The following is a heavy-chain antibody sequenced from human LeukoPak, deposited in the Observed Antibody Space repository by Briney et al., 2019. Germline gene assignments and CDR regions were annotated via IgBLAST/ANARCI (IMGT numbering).Heavy chain of an antibody. V-gene: IGHV3-21*04. CDR2: VSSSSTYI. CDR1: GFTLSSYS. D-gene: IGHD4-23*01. J-gene: IGHJ4*02. Sequence: GGSLRLSCAASGFTLSSYSMNWVRQAPGKGLEWVSSVSSSSTYIYYADSVKGRFTISRDNSKNSLYLQMNSLRAEDTAIYYCARDSPDYGGKGFDYWGQGTLVTVSS. CDR3: ARDSPDYGGKGFDY.